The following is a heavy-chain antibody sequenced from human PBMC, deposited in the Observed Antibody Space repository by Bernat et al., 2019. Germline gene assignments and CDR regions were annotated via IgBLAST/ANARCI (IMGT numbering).Heavy chain of an antibody. CDR1: GYTFTGYY. J-gene: IGHJ4*02. CDR3: ARELGYCSGGSCSGGRIIKNYFDY. V-gene: IGHV1-2*02. D-gene: IGHD2-15*01. Sequence: QVQLVQSGAEVKKPGASVKVSCKASGYTFTGYYMHWVRQAPGQGLEWMGWINPNSGGTNYAQKVQGRVTMTRDTSISTAYMELSRLRSDDTAVYYCARELGYCSGGSCSGGRIIKNYFDYWGQGTLVTVSS. CDR2: INPNSGGT.